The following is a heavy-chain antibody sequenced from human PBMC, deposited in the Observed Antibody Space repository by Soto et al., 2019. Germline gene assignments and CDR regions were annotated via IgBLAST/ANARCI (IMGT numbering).Heavy chain of an antibody. CDR3: ARGSRGHFTGFTCYPFDD. D-gene: IGHD3-9*01. CDR1: GFTFSTYA. Sequence: EVQLLDSGGHLVQPGGSLRLSCAASGFTFSTYAMNWVRQAPGKRLEWVPSTTGGGTDTYYADSVKGRFTISRDNSNNTLYLQMSSLRGADTAVYYCARGSRGHFTGFTCYPFDDWAEGNLVIVSS. J-gene: IGHJ4*02. V-gene: IGHV3-23*01. CDR2: TTGGGTDT.